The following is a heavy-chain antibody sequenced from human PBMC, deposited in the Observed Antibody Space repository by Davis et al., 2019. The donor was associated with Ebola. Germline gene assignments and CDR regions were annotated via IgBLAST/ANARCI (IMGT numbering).Heavy chain of an antibody. CDR3: AKVEFDGYFGTNGGFDY. D-gene: IGHD3-22*01. Sequence: GESLKISCAASGFSLRNYAMSWVRQAPGKGLEWVSSISGSDNNPYYADSVNGRFTISRDNSRNTLYLHMDSLRVEDTAIYYCAKVEFDGYFGTNGGFDYWGQGALVTVSS. V-gene: IGHV3-23*01. CDR1: GFSLRNYA. J-gene: IGHJ4*02. CDR2: ISGSDNNP.